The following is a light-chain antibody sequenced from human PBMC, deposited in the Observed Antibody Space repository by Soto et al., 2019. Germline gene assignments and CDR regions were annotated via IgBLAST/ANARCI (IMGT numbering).Light chain of an antibody. CDR3: QQFHDYPFT. J-gene: IGKJ3*01. V-gene: IGKV1D-13*01. Sequence: ASQLTQSPSSLSASVGDRVTITCRASQVIGSALAWYHHKPGKPPKLLIYDASRLESGVPSRFSGSGSGTDCHLTIRRLQTEDFTTFSCQQFHDYPFTFGAGTRVDI. CDR2: DAS. CDR1: QVIGSA.